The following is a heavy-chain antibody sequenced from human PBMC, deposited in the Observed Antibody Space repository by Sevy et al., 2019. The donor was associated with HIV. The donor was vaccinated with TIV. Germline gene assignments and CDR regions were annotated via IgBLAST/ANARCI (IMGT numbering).Heavy chain of an antibody. CDR1: EFTFSDYY. CDR2: IYSGGST. Sequence: GGSLRLSCAASEFTFSDYYISWIRQAPGKGLEWVSVIYSGGSTYYADSVKGRFTISRDNSKNTLYLQMNSLRAEDTAVYYCAREAWQQLVQDYYYGMDVWGQGTTVTVSS. CDR3: AREAWQQLVQDYYYGMDV. V-gene: IGHV3-53*01. D-gene: IGHD6-13*01. J-gene: IGHJ6*02.